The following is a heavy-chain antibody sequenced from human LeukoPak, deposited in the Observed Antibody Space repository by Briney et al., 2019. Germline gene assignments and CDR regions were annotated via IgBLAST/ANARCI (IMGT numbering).Heavy chain of an antibody. J-gene: IGHJ5*02. CDR2: IYYSGST. CDR1: GGSISSSSYY. V-gene: IGHV4-61*05. CDR3: ARATRSWFDP. Sequence: SETLSLTCTVSGGSISSSSYYWSWIRQPPGKGLEWIGYIYYSGSTNYNPSLKSRVTISVDTSKNQFSLKLNSVTAADTAVYYCARATRSWFDPWGQGTLVTVSS.